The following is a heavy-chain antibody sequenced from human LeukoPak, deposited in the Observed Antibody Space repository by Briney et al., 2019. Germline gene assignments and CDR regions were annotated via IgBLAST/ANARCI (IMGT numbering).Heavy chain of an antibody. Sequence: SXKVSCKASGGTFSSYAISWVRQAPGQGLEWMGGIIPIFGTANYAQKFQGRVTITADESTSTAYMELSSLRSEGTAVHYCARALRYSGSYLDYWGQGTLVTVSS. CDR3: ARALRYSGSYLDY. D-gene: IGHD1-26*01. V-gene: IGHV1-69*01. CDR2: IIPIFGTA. J-gene: IGHJ4*02. CDR1: GGTFSSYA.